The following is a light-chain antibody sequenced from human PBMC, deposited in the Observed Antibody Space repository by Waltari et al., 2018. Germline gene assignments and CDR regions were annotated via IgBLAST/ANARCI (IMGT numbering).Light chain of an antibody. J-gene: IGLJ2*01. Sequence: QSVLTQPPSASGTPGQRATISCSGSSPTIVTNNVNLYQQLPGTAPKLLIYTNNQRPSGVPDRFSGSKSGTSASLAISGLQSEDEADYYCAAWDGSLNGVVFGGGTKLTVL. CDR2: TNN. CDR3: AAWDGSLNGVV. V-gene: IGLV1-44*01. CDR1: SPTIVTNN.